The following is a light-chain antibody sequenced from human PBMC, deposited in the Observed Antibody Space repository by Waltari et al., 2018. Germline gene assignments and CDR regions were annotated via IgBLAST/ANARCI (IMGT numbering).Light chain of an antibody. CDR3: QQYNHWPPYT. J-gene: IGKJ2*01. V-gene: IGKV3-15*01. CDR1: QSVGSN. CDR2: GAS. Sequence: EVVMTQFPATLSVSLGGRAALSCRASQSVGSNLAWYPQKPGQAPRLLIHGASTRATGIPDRFSGSGSGTDFTLTINSLQSEDFAIYYCQQYNHWPPYTFGQGTKLEI.